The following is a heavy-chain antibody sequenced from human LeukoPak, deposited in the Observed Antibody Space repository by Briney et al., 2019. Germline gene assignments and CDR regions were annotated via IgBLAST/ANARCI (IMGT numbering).Heavy chain of an antibody. J-gene: IGHJ6*02. V-gene: IGHV3-66*01. CDR1: GFIFSNYG. CDR2: IYSGGST. CDR3: AGRDDIYYYYGMDV. Sequence: GGSLRLSCAASGFIFSNYGMSWVRQAPGKGLEWVSVIYSGGSTYYADSVKGRFTISRDNSKNTLYLQMNSLRAEDTAVYYCAGRDDIYYYYGMDVWGQGTTVTVSS. D-gene: IGHD1-1*01.